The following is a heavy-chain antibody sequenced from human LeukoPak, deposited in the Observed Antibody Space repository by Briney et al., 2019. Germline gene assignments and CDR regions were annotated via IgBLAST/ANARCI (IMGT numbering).Heavy chain of an antibody. CDR1: GGSISSSSNY. V-gene: IGHV4-39*01. D-gene: IGHD3-16*01. CDR2: IYYSGIT. CDR3: ARHGSYYYYMDV. Sequence: SETLSLTCTVSGGSISSSSNYWGWIRQPPGKGLEWIVTIYYSGITYYNPSLKSRVTISVDESKLQFSLIVTSVTAADAAVYYCARHGSYYYYMDVWGKGTTVTVS. J-gene: IGHJ6*03.